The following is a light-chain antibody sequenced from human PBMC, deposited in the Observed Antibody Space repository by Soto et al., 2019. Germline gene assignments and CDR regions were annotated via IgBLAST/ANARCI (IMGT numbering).Light chain of an antibody. Sequence: QSALTQPPSASGTPGQRVTMSCSGGNSNIGIHTVNWYQHLPGTAPTLLIFSNNQRPSGVPARFSGSKSGTSASLAISGLQSGDEGDYYCAAWDDSLNGFYVFXTGTKGTVL. J-gene: IGLJ1*01. CDR1: NSNIGIHT. V-gene: IGLV1-44*01. CDR3: AAWDDSLNGFYV. CDR2: SNN.